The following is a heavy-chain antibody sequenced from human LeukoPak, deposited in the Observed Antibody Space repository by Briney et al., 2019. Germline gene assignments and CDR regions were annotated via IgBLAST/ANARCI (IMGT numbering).Heavy chain of an antibody. D-gene: IGHD5-24*01. V-gene: IGHV3-74*01. CDR2: INSDGSNR. CDR3: ARPQDGYNGFDC. Sequence: GGSLRLSCAASGFTFTSSWMHWVRQAPGKGLVWVSRINSDGSNRNYADSVKGRFTISRDNAKNALYLQMDSLRAEDAAVYYCARPQDGYNGFDCWGQGTLVTVSS. J-gene: IGHJ4*02. CDR1: GFTFTSSW.